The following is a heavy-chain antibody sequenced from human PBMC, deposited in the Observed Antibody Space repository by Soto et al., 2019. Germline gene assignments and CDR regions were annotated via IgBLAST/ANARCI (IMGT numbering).Heavy chain of an antibody. CDR1: GAPFGDSW. D-gene: IGHD1-26*01. J-gene: IGHJ4*02. CDR2: IKDGGSN. CDR3: VTGWATENY. V-gene: IGHV4-34*01. Sequence: PSETLSLTCGVYGAPFGDSWYSWVRQSPGKGLEWIGEIKDGGSNNYNPSLDSRVTISVDASKKQFSLRLSSVTAADTAVYYCVTGWATENYWGQGTQVTVSS.